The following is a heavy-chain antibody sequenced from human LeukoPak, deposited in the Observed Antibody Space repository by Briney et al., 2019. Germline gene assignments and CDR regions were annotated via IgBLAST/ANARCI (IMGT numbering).Heavy chain of an antibody. CDR2: IKSDGSGT. V-gene: IGHV3-74*01. Sequence: PGGSLRLSCAASGFTFSSYWMHWVRQAPGKGLVWVSRIKSDGSGTVYADSVKGRFSISRDNAKNTLYLQMNSLRAEDTAVYYCARDDSSARANHWGQGTLVTVSS. CDR1: GFTFSSYW. D-gene: IGHD3-22*01. J-gene: IGHJ5*02. CDR3: ARDDSSARANH.